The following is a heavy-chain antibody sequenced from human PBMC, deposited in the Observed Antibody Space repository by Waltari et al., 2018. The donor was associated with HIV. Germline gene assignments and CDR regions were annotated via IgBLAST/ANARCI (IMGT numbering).Heavy chain of an antibody. Sequence: SGAEVRKPGASVKVSCQASGYTFSDNYMHWVRQAPGQGLEWMGWINPNTGGTNYAQKFQGRVTMTRDTSISTAYMDLRRLRSDDTAVYYCARGFEDILTGFSIYYFDFWGQGALVTVSS. D-gene: IGHD3-9*01. CDR3: ARGFEDILTGFSIYYFDF. V-gene: IGHV1-2*02. CDR1: GYTFSDNY. J-gene: IGHJ4*02. CDR2: INPNTGGT.